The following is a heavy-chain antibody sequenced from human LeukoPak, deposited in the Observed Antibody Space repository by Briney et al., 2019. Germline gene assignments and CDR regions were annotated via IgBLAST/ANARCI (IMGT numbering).Heavy chain of an antibody. Sequence: PGRSLRLSCAASGFTFSSYAMHWVRQAPGKGLEWVAVISYNGSNKYYADSVKGRFTISRDNSKNTLYLQMNSLRAEDTAVYYCARDPNCSSTSCYIEGYYFDYWGQGTLVTVSS. J-gene: IGHJ4*02. D-gene: IGHD2-2*02. CDR3: ARDPNCSSTSCYIEGYYFDY. CDR2: ISYNGSNK. CDR1: GFTFSSYA. V-gene: IGHV3-30-3*01.